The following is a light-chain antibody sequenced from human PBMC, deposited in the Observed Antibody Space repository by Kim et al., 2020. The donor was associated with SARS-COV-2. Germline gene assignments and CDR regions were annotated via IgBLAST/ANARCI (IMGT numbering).Light chain of an antibody. CDR3: LQHKTFPYT. Sequence: IQMTQSPSAMSASVGDRVTITCRASQDISYFLAWIQQKPGKAPKRLIYGASTLQSGVPSRFSGSGSGTEFTLTISSLQPEDFATYFCLQHKTFPYTFGQGTKLEI. V-gene: IGKV1-17*03. CDR2: GAS. CDR1: QDISYF. J-gene: IGKJ2*01.